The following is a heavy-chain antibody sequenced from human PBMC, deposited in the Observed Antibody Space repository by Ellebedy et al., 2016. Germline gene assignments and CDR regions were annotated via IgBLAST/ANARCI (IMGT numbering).Heavy chain of an antibody. CDR2: IYYSGST. Sequence: SETLSLTCTVSGGSISSYSWSWIRQPPGKGLEWIGYIYYSGSTNYNPSLKSRVTISVDTSKNQFSLTLSSVTAADTAVYYCARLVVVTDYDAFDIWGQGTMATVSS. CDR1: GGSISSYS. J-gene: IGHJ3*02. D-gene: IGHD2-21*02. CDR3: ARLVVVTDYDAFDI. V-gene: IGHV4-59*08.